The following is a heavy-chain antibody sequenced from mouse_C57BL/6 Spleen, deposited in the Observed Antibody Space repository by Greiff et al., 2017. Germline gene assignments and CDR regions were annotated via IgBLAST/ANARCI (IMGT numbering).Heavy chain of an antibody. J-gene: IGHJ4*01. Sequence: QVQLQQSGAELVKPGASVKISCKASGYAFSSYWMNWVKQRPGQGLEWIGQIYPGDGDTNYNGKFKGKATLTADKSSSTAYMQLSSLTSEDSAVYFCAREDTTSAMDYWGQGTSVTVSS. CDR3: AREDTTSAMDY. D-gene: IGHD1-1*01. V-gene: IGHV1-80*01. CDR2: IYPGDGDT. CDR1: GYAFSSYW.